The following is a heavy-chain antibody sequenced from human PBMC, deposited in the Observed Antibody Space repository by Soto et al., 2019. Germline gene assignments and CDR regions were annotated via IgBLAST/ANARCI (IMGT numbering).Heavy chain of an antibody. CDR3: AAPYGMDV. J-gene: IGHJ6*02. Sequence: SVKVSCKTSGFTFTTSAVQWVRQARGQRLEWIGWIVVGSGSTNYAQKFQERVTITRDISTTTVYMELSSLRVEDTAIYYCAAPYGMDVWGLGTTVTVS. CDR2: IVVGSGST. V-gene: IGHV1-58*01. CDR1: GFTFTTSA.